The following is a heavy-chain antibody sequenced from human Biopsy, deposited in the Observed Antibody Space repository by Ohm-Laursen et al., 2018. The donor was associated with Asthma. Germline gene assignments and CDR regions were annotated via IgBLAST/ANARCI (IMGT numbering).Heavy chain of an antibody. Sequence: TQTLTLTCTFSGFSLSKSGVGVGWIRLPPREAPDWLALIYWNGDTHYNPALRSRLTITKDTSRKQVVLAMSNMDTVDTGTYFCARAERRVEFSHFDNWGLGTLVYVSS. J-gene: IGHJ4*01. CDR3: ARAERRVEFSHFDN. V-gene: IGHV2-5*01. CDR2: IYWNGDT. CDR1: GFSLSKSGVG. D-gene: IGHD1-1*01.